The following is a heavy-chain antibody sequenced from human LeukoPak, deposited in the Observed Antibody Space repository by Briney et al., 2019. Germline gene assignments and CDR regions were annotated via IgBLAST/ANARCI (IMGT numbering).Heavy chain of an antibody. D-gene: IGHD3-10*01. V-gene: IGHV3-23*01. Sequence: GGSLRLSCAASGFTFSDYAMSWVRQAPGRGLEWVSGIGSSGVHTDYATSVKGRFTISRDNTKSTLHLLMNSLRVEDTATYYCAKGRNSGSYFGIDPWGQGTPVSVSS. CDR3: AKGRNSGSYFGIDP. CDR1: GFTFSDYA. J-gene: IGHJ5*02. CDR2: IGSSGVHT.